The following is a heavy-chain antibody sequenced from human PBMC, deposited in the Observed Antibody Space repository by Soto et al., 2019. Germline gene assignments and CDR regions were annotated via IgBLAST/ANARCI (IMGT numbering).Heavy chain of an antibody. Sequence: GGSLRLSCAASGFTFLDYAMHWVRQTPGKGLEWVSGISWNSGDIGYADSVKGRFTISRDNVKNSLDLQMNSLRFEDTAWYYCVRSGYRNFPFDYWGQGTPVTVSS. CDR2: ISWNSGDI. J-gene: IGHJ4*02. V-gene: IGHV3-9*01. CDR1: GFTFLDYA. CDR3: VRSGYRNFPFDY. D-gene: IGHD4-4*01.